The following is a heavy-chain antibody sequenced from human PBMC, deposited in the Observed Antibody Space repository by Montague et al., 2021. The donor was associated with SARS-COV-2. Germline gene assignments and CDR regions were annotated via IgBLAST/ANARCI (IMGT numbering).Heavy chain of an antibody. CDR2: ITTTGSTI. D-gene: IGHD1-1*01. Sequence: SLRLSCAASGFTFSDYYMNWIRQAPGKGLEWVSYITTTGSTIYYADSVKGRFTISRDNTKNSLYLQMNSLSVDDTAVYYCARGDPSSCSRTTFEFWGQGTLVTVSS. J-gene: IGHJ4*02. CDR3: ARGDPSSCSRTTFEF. V-gene: IGHV3-11*01. CDR1: GFTFSDYY.